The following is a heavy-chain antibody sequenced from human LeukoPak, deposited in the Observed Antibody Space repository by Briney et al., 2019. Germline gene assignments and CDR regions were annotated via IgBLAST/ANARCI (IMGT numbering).Heavy chain of an antibody. CDR2: MFYSGSI. J-gene: IGHJ4*02. CDR3: ARLSDVLTGSPTGIY. D-gene: IGHD3-9*01. V-gene: IGHV4-39*01. CDR1: GGSISSSSYY. Sequence: SETLSLTCTVSGGSISSSSYYWGWIRQPPGKGLEWIGSMFYSGSIYYNPSLKSRVTISADTSKNQFSLKLRSVTAADTAVYYCARLSDVLTGSPTGIYWGQRTLVTVSS.